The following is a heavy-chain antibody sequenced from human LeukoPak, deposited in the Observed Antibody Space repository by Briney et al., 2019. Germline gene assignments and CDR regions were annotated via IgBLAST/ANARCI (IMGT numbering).Heavy chain of an antibody. Sequence: SETLSLTCNVSGGTFTVNYWNWIRQPPGKGLEWIGDIYNSGSTNYNPSLKSRVTISVDTSRNQFSLKLSSVTAADTAVYYCARGNWNDVFPYYYYGMDVWGQGTTVTVSS. CDR1: GGTFTVNY. CDR2: IYNSGST. D-gene: IGHD1-1*01. J-gene: IGHJ6*02. V-gene: IGHV4-59*01. CDR3: ARGNWNDVFPYYYYGMDV.